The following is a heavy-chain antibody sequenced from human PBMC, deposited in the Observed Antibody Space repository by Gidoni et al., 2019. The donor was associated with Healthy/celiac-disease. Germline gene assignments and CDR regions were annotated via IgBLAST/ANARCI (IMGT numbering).Heavy chain of an antibody. Sequence: QVQLQQWGAGLLKPSETLSLTCAVYGGSFSGYYWSWIRQPPGKGLEWIGEINHSGSTNYNPSLKSRVTISVDTSKNQFSLKLSSVTAADTAVYYCARGDSEMATPKPPFDYWGQGTLVTVSS. D-gene: IGHD5-12*01. CDR2: INHSGST. J-gene: IGHJ4*02. V-gene: IGHV4-34*01. CDR1: GGSFSGYY. CDR3: ARGDSEMATPKPPFDY.